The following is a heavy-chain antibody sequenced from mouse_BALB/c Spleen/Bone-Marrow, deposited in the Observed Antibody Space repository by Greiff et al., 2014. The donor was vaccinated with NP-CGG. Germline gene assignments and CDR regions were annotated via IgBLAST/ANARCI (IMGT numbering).Heavy chain of an antibody. D-gene: IGHD2-14*01. CDR3: IRGNYRYSWFAY. J-gene: IGHJ3*01. CDR2: IHPGSGNT. CDR1: GYTFTDYE. Sequence: VQLQQSGAGLVRPGASVKLSCKALGYTFTDYEMHWVKQTPVNGLEWIGAIHPGSGNTAYNQKFKGKATLTADKSSSTAYMELSSLTSEDSAVYYCIRGNYRYSWFAYWGQGTLVTVSA. V-gene: IGHV1-15*01.